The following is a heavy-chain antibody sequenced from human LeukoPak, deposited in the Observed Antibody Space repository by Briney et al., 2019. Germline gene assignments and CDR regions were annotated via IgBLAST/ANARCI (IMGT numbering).Heavy chain of an antibody. CDR2: IRYDGSNK. Sequence: GGSLRLSCAASGFTFSSYAMSWVRQAPGKGLEWVAFIRYDGSNKYYADSVKGRFTISRDNAKNSLHLQMNSLRAEDTAVYYCASLASSAFDYWGQGTLVTVSS. J-gene: IGHJ4*02. D-gene: IGHD3-3*02. CDR1: GFTFSSYA. CDR3: ASLASSAFDY. V-gene: IGHV3-30*02.